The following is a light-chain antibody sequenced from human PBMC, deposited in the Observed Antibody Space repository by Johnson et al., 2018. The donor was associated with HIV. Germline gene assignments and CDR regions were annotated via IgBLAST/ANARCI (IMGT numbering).Light chain of an antibody. V-gene: IGLV1-51*01. Sequence: QSVLTQPPSVSAAPGQKVTISCSGSSSNVGNNYVSWFQQLPGTAPKLLIYDNNERPSGIPDRFSGSKSGTSATLGITGLQTGDEADYYCGTGDSSLTVYVFGTGTKVTVL. CDR3: GTGDSSLTVYV. J-gene: IGLJ1*01. CDR2: DNN. CDR1: SSNVGNNY.